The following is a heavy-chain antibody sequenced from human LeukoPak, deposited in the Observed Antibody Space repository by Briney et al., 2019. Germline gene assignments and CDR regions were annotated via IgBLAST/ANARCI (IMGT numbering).Heavy chain of an antibody. V-gene: IGHV4-39*07. CDR3: ATYYDILSGYTFDY. D-gene: IGHD3-9*01. CDR2: IHDTGST. J-gene: IGHJ4*02. Sequence: SETLSPTCTVSGGSISSSYYYWGWIRQPPGKGLEWIGEIHDTGSTNYNPPLKSRVTMSLDKSKNQFSLNLNSVTAADTAVYYCATYYDILSGYTFDYWGQGTLVAVSS. CDR1: GGSISSSYYY.